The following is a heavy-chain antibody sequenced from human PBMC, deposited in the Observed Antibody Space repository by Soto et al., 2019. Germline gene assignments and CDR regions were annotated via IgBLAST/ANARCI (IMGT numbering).Heavy chain of an antibody. CDR2: INPSGGST. CDR3: AKFSDIVVVPAAIRGNEDAFDI. V-gene: IGHV1-46*01. Sequence: SVKVSCKASGYTSTSYYMHWVRQAPGQGLEWMGIINPSGGSTSYAQKFQGRVTMTRDTSTSTVYMELSSLRSEDTAVYYCAKFSDIVVVPAAIRGNEDAFDIWG. J-gene: IGHJ3*02. CDR1: GYTSTSYY. D-gene: IGHD2-2*01.